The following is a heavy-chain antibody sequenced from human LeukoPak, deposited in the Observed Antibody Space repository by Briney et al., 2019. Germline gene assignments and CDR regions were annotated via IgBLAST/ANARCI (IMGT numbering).Heavy chain of an antibody. CDR1: GGSISNYY. Sequence: SETLSLTCTVSGGSISNYYWSWIRQPAGKGLEWIGRISNSGSTNYNLVHKSRVTMSVDTFKKQFSVRLSSVTAADTAMYYCAREAGASSFRPLDCWGQGVLVSVSS. J-gene: IGHJ4*02. CDR2: ISNSGST. D-gene: IGHD1-26*01. CDR3: AREAGASSFRPLDC. V-gene: IGHV4-4*07.